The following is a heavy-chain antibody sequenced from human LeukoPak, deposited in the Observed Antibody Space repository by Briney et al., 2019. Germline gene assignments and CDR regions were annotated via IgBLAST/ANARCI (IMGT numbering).Heavy chain of an antibody. D-gene: IGHD4-17*01. CDR2: IYYSGST. V-gene: IGHV4-39*01. Sequence: SETLSLTCTVSGGSISSSSYYWGWIRQPPGTGLEWIGSIYYSGSTYYNPSLKSRVTISVDTSKNQFSLKLSSVTAADTAVYYCASLTLIATTALDYWGQGTLVTVSS. CDR3: ASLTLIATTALDY. J-gene: IGHJ4*02. CDR1: GGSISSSSYY.